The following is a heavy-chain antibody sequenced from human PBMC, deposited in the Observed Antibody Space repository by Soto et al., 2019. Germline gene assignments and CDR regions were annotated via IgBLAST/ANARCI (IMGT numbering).Heavy chain of an antibody. Sequence: EVHLLESGGDLVQPGGSLRLSCAASGFTFSNYAMSWVRQAPGKGLEWVSGISIGGGTTYYLDSVKGRFTISRDNSKNTLSLQMNSLRAEDTAIYYCAKHGGTINYWGQGILVTVSS. D-gene: IGHD3-16*01. CDR1: GFTFSNYA. V-gene: IGHV3-23*01. CDR2: ISIGGGTT. J-gene: IGHJ4*02. CDR3: AKHGGTINY.